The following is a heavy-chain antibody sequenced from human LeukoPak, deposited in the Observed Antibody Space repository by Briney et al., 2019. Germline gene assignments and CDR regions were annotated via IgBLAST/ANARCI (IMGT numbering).Heavy chain of an antibody. Sequence: SETLSLTCTVSGGSISSYYWSWIRQPPGKGLEWIGYIYYSGSTNYNPSLKSRVTISVDTSKNQFSLKLSSVTAADTAVYYCASGRGYCTNGVCYTNYGMDVWGQGTTVTVSS. D-gene: IGHD2-8*01. CDR3: ASGRGYCTNGVCYTNYGMDV. J-gene: IGHJ6*02. CDR1: GGSISSYY. V-gene: IGHV4-59*01. CDR2: IYYSGST.